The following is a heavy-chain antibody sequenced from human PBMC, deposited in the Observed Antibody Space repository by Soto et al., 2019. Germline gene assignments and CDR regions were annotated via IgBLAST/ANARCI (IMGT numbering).Heavy chain of an antibody. CDR2: VTPRNGDT. V-gene: IGHV1-8*02. CDR3: ARGGSYWARRHYFDS. D-gene: IGHD2-8*02. CDR1: GYTFTSYD. J-gene: IGHJ4*02. Sequence: ASVKVSCKASGYTFTSYDINWVRQAAGQGPEWMGSVTPRNGDTAFAQKYQGRVTVTSNTSMSTVYMELSNLRSDDTAVYYCARGGSYWARRHYFDSWGQGTLVTVSS.